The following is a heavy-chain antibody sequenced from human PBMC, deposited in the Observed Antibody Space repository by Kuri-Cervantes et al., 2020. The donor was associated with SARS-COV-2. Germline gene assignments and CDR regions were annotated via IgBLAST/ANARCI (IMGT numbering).Heavy chain of an antibody. CDR2: IYYSGST. CDR3: ARASGWLYYFDY. Sequence: SDTLSLTCTVSGGSISSYYWSWIRQPPGKGLEWIGYIYYSGSTNYNPSLKSRVTISVDTSKNQFSLKLSSVTAADTAVYYCARASGWLYYFDYWGQGTLVTVSS. D-gene: IGHD6-19*01. J-gene: IGHJ4*02. CDR1: GGSISSYY. V-gene: IGHV4-59*01.